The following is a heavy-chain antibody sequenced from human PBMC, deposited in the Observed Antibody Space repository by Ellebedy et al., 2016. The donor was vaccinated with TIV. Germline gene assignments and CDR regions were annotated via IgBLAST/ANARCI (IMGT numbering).Heavy chain of an antibody. J-gene: IGHJ4*02. Sequence: ASVKVSCKASGYTFTNYGISWVRQAPGQGLEWLGWICGYNGNTYSAQKLQGRVTMTTDTSTSTAYMELSSLRSDDTAVYYCAASSFYGTMILHWGQGTLVTVSS. D-gene: IGHD3-22*01. CDR3: AASSFYGTMILH. V-gene: IGHV1-18*04. CDR2: ICGYNGNT. CDR1: GYTFTNYG.